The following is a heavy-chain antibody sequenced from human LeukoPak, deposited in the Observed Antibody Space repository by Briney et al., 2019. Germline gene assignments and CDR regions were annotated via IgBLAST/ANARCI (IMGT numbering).Heavy chain of an antibody. CDR3: AKGDTTWELPHDY. Sequence: ASVKVSCKASGGTFSNYAISWVRQAPGQGLEWMGGIIPIFGTANYAQKFRGRVTITADKSTRTAYMELSSLRSEDTAVYYCAKGDTTWELPHDYWGQGTLVTVSS. V-gene: IGHV1-69*06. CDR1: GGTFSNYA. CDR2: IIPIFGTA. J-gene: IGHJ4*02. D-gene: IGHD1-26*01.